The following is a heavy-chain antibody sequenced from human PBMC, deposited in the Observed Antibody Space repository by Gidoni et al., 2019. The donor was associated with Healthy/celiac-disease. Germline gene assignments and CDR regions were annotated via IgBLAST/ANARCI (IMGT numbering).Heavy chain of an antibody. V-gene: IGHV4-34*01. J-gene: IGHJ6*02. CDR1: GGSFSGYY. Sequence: QVQLQQWGAGLLKPSETLSLTCAVYGGSFSGYYWSWIRQPPGKGLEWIGEINHSGSTNYNPSLKSRVTISVDTSKNQFSLKLSSVTAADTAVYYCARVLGYCSGGSCYAYYYYGMDVWGQGTTVTVSS. CDR3: ARVLGYCSGGSCYAYYYYGMDV. CDR2: INHSGST. D-gene: IGHD2-15*01.